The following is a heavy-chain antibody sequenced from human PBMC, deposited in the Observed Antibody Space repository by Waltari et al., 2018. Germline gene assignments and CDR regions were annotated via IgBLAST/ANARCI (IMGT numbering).Heavy chain of an antibody. CDR3: VRVVRRITIFGVVIIHAFDI. Sequence: QVQLVQSGAEVKKPGASVTVSCKASGYTFTSSDINWVRQATGQGLEWMGWMNPNSGNTGYAQKFQGRVTMTRNTSISTAYMELSSLRSEDTAVYYCVRVVRRITIFGVVIIHAFDIWGQGTMVTVSS. D-gene: IGHD3-3*01. V-gene: IGHV1-8*01. J-gene: IGHJ3*02. CDR1: GYTFTSSD. CDR2: MNPNSGNT.